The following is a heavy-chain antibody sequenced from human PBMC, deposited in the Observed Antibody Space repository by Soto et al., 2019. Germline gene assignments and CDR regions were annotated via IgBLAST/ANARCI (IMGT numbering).Heavy chain of an antibody. D-gene: IGHD1-26*01. J-gene: IGHJ4*02. CDR1: GFTFSSYW. V-gene: IGHV3-7*03. CDR2: IKKDGSET. CDR3: AGGGGWESDY. Sequence: EVQLVESGGGLVQPGGSLRLSCAASGFTFSSYWMSWVRQAPGMGLEWLAIIKKDGSETHYVDAVKGRFTISRDNAKNSLFRKMTSLRPAEPPGFYCAGGGGWESDYWGQGTLVTVSS.